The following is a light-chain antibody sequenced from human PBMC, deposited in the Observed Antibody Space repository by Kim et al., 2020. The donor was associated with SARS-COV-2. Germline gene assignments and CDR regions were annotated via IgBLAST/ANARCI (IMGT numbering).Light chain of an antibody. CDR3: QQYSSSPAT. V-gene: IGKV3-20*01. J-gene: IGKJ1*01. Sequence: CPGERAPLTCRARQGVSGNYLAWYQQKPGQAPRLLIYGASSRATGIPDRFSGSGSGTDFTLTITRLEPEDFAVYYCQQYSSSPATFGQGTKVDIK. CDR1: QGVSGNY. CDR2: GAS.